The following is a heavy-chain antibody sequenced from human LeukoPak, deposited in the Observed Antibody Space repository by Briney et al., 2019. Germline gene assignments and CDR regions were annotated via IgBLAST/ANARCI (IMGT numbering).Heavy chain of an antibody. CDR1: GGTFSSYA. D-gene: IGHD3-22*01. Sequence: ASVNVSCKASGGTFSSYAISWVRQAPGQGLEWMGGIIPIFGTANYAQKFQGRVTITADESTSTAYMELSSLRSEDTAVYYCARAPLTYYYDSSGYPCRYWGQGTLVTVSS. CDR3: ARAPLTYYYDSSGYPCRY. V-gene: IGHV1-69*13. J-gene: IGHJ4*02. CDR2: IIPIFGTA.